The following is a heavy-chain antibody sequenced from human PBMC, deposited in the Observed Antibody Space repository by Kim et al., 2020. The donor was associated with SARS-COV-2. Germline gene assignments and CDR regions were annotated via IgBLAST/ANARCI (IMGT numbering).Heavy chain of an antibody. D-gene: IGHD3-22*01. V-gene: IGHV3-11*01. CDR3: ARVSRDWGYYYDSSGYYPVDY. CDR2: ISSSGSTI. CDR1: GFTFSDYY. J-gene: IGHJ4*02. Sequence: GGSLRLSCAASGFTFSDYYMSWIRQAPGKGLEWVSYISSSGSTIYYADSVKGRFTISRDNAKNSLYLQMNSLRAEDTAVYYCARVSRDWGYYYDSSGYYPVDYWGQGTLVTVSS.